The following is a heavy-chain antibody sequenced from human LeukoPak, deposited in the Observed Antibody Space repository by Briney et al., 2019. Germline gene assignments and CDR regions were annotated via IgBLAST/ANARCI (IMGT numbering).Heavy chain of an antibody. CDR3: AKEGLPHSSSGAANFDY. D-gene: IGHD3-10*01. CDR1: GFTFSSYA. Sequence: PGGSLRLSCAASGFTFSSYAMSWVRQAPGKGLEWVSAVSGSGGTTYYGDSVKGRFTISRDNSKNTLYLQMNSLRAEDTAIYYCAKEGLPHSSSGAANFDYWGQGTLVTVSS. V-gene: IGHV3-23*01. J-gene: IGHJ4*02. CDR2: VSGSGGTT.